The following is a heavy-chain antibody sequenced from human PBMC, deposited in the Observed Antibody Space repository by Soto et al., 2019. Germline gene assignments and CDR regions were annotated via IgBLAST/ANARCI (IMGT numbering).Heavy chain of an antibody. CDR2: IYWDDDK. CDR1: GFSLTTGGVG. J-gene: IGHJ4*02. Sequence: QITLKESGPTLVKPTQTLTLTCTFSGFSLTTGGVGVAWIRQPPGKALEWLALIYWDDDKLYNPSLRNRLAITKDPSKHQVVLTMTNMDPVDTATYFCAHSPFYGDKLDYWGQGTLVTVSS. D-gene: IGHD4-17*01. V-gene: IGHV2-5*02. CDR3: AHSPFYGDKLDY.